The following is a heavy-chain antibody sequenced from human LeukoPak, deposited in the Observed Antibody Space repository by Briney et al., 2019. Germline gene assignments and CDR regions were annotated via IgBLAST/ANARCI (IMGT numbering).Heavy chain of an antibody. V-gene: IGHV3-7*01. D-gene: IGHD2-2*01. CDR1: GRTFTDFW. Sequence: GGSLRLSCAASGRTFTDFWMNWVRQAPGRGLEWLANIKPDGSEKYYVASVKGRFAISRDNVKNEVYLEMDSLRAEDTGVYYCSGRDSSRSPRAYWGQGTLVSVSS. CDR2: IKPDGSEK. J-gene: IGHJ4*02. CDR3: SGRDSSRSPRAY.